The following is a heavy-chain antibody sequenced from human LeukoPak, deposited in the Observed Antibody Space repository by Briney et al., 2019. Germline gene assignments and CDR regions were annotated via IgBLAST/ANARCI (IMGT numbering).Heavy chain of an antibody. V-gene: IGHV4-4*02. J-gene: IGHJ5*02. CDR3: ARRPIVGSTGFYFDP. Sequence: PSETLSLTCAVSGGSISSSNWWSWVRQPPGKGLEWIGEIYHSGSTNYNPSLKSRVTISVDTSKNQFSLKLASLTAADTAVYYCARRPIVGSTGFYFDPWGPGTLVTVSS. CDR1: GGSISSSNW. CDR2: IYHSGST. D-gene: IGHD1-26*01.